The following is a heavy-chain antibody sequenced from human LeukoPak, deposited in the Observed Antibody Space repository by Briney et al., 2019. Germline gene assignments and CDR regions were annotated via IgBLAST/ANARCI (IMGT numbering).Heavy chain of an antibody. CDR3: TRDHRDDWNPGYYFDY. CDR2: IKTKVYGGTT. J-gene: IGHJ4*02. CDR1: GFAFGDFA. V-gene: IGHV3-49*04. D-gene: IGHD1-1*01. Sequence: GGSLRLSCAASGFAFGDFAMNWVRQAPGQGREGVGFIKTKVYGGTTEYAASVKGRFTISRDDSKAIAYLQMNSLKTEDTAVYYCTRDHRDDWNPGYYFDYWGQGALVTVSS.